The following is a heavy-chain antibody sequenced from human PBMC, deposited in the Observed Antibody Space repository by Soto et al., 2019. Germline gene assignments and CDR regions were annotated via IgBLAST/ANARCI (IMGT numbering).Heavy chain of an antibody. CDR2: INPNSGGT. D-gene: IGHD3-3*01. J-gene: IGHJ4*02. CDR3: ARSHTIFGVVIRQNYYFDY. Sequence: GASXKVSCKASGYTFTVYYMHWVRQAPVQFLEWMGWINPNSGGTNYAQKFQGWVTMTRDTSISTAYMELSRLRSDDTAVYYCARSHTIFGVVIRQNYYFDYWGQGTLVTVSS. V-gene: IGHV1-2*04. CDR1: GYTFTVYY.